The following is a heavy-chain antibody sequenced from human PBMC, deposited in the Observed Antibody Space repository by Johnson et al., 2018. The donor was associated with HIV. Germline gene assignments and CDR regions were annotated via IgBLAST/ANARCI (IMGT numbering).Heavy chain of an antibody. V-gene: IGHV3-66*02. CDR1: VFSVSSNY. Sequence: MLLVESGGGLVQPGGSLRLSCSASVFSVSSNYMTWVRQAPGKGLEWVSVIYSGGNTYYADSVKGRFSISRDNSKNTVYLQMNSLRPEDTAVYYCSSPWYYDMYAFDIWGQGTLVTVSS. D-gene: IGHD3-22*01. CDR3: SSPWYYDMYAFDI. CDR2: IYSGGNT. J-gene: IGHJ3*02.